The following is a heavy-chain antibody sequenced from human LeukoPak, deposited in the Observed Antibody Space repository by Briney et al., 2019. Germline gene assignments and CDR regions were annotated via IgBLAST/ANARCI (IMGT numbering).Heavy chain of an antibody. J-gene: IGHJ4*02. CDR3: ARQNYYDSTAYYYFDS. CDR1: GFTLSRYE. Sequence: GGSLRLSCAASGFTLSRYEMIWVRQAPGEGLEWISYLSNNDNSIRYAESVKGRFTISRDNAENSLYLQMNSLRVEDTAVYFCARQNYYDSTAYYYFDSWGQGTLVAVSS. D-gene: IGHD3-22*01. CDR2: LSNNDNSI. V-gene: IGHV3-48*03.